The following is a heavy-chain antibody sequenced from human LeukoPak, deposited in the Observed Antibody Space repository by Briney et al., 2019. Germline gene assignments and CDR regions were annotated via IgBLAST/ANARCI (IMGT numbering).Heavy chain of an antibody. D-gene: IGHD5-18*01. J-gene: IGHJ5*02. CDR2: IYHSGST. V-gene: IGHV4-30-2*01. CDR1: GGSISSGGYS. CDR3: ARLYSSGWFDP. Sequence: PSQTLSLTCAVSGGSISSGGYSWSWIRQPPGKGLEWIGYIYHSGSTYYNPSLKSRVTISVDRSKNQFSLELSSVTAADTAVYYCARLYSSGWFDPWGQGTLVTVSS.